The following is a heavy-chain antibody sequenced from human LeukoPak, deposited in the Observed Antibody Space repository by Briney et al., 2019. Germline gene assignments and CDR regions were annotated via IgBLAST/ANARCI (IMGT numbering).Heavy chain of an antibody. CDR3: AKVSSDTMDRGNWFDP. J-gene: IGHJ5*02. D-gene: IGHD3-10*01. Sequence: HPGRSLRLSCAASGFTFSSNGMHWVRQAPGKGLEWVSTISGGGGSTYYADSVKGRFTISRDNSKNTLYLQMNSLRAEDTAIYYCAKVSSDTMDRGNWFDPWGQGTLVTVSS. V-gene: IGHV3-23*01. CDR2: ISGGGGST. CDR1: GFTFSSNG.